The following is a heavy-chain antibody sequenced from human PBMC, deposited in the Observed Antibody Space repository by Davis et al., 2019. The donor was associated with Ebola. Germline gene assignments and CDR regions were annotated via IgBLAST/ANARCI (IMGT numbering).Heavy chain of an antibody. CDR1: GFTFSSYA. J-gene: IGHJ2*01. V-gene: IGHV3-23*01. Sequence: PGESLKISCAASGFTFSSYAMSWVRQAPGKGLEWVSAISGSGGSTYYADSVKGRFTISRDNSKNTLYLQMNSLRAEDTAVYYCTRHVSGDFWYFDLWGRGTLVTVSS. CDR2: ISGSGGST. CDR3: TRHVSGDFWYFDL. D-gene: IGHD4-17*01.